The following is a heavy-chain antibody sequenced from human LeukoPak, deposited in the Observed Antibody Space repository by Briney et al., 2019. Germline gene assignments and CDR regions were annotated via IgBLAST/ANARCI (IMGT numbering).Heavy chain of an antibody. CDR1: GFTFSTYA. CDR3: ARDHRYAFDN. CDR2: IWFDGSEQ. V-gene: IGHV3-33*01. D-gene: IGHD5-12*01. J-gene: IGHJ4*01. Sequence: GRSLRLSCAASGFTFSTYAIHWVRQAPGKGLEWVAVIWFDGSEQYYADSVKGRFTISRDKARNSLYLQMNSLRVEDTAMYYCARDHRYAFDNWGHGTLVTVSS.